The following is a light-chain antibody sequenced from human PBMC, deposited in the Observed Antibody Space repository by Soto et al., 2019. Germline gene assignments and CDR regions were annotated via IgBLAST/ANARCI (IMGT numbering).Light chain of an antibody. CDR2: GAS. V-gene: IGKV3-20*01. Sequence: IVMTQSPVTLSVSPGERATLSCTASQSVNNNVAWYQQKRGQAPRLLISGASSRATGIPDRFSGSGSGTDFTLTISRLEPEAFAVYHCQESPRTFGQGTKVDIK. J-gene: IGKJ1*01. CDR3: QESPRT. CDR1: QSVNNN.